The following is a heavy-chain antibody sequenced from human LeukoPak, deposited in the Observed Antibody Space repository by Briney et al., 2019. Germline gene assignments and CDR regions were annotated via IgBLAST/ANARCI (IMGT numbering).Heavy chain of an antibody. CDR2: IGGSVSGV. D-gene: IGHD2-15*01. Sequence: GGSLRLSCAASGFTFNTYDMSWVRQAPGKGLEWVSLIGGSVSGVYYADSVKGRFTISRDTSRSTLYLQMNSLRAEDAAVYYCAKAPVTSCRGAFCYPFDYWGQGTLVTVSS. CDR3: AKAPVTSCRGAFCYPFDY. V-gene: IGHV3-23*01. J-gene: IGHJ4*02. CDR1: GFTFNTYD.